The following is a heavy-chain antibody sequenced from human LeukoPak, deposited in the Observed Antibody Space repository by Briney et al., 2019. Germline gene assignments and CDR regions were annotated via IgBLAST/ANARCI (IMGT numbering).Heavy chain of an antibody. CDR3: ARGDSSGWYYFFDY. CDR1: GGSISSYY. CDR2: VSYSGST. D-gene: IGHD6-19*01. Sequence: SETLSLTCTVSGGSISSYYWSWIRQPPGKGLEGIGYVSYSGSTNDNPSLRSRLTISVDTSKKQFSLKLSSVTAADTAVYYCARGDSSGWYYFFDYWGQGTLVTVSS. J-gene: IGHJ4*02. V-gene: IGHV4-59*01.